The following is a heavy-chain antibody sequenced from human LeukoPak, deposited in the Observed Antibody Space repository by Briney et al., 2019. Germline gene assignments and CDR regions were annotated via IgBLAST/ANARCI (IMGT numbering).Heavy chain of an antibody. CDR3: ARDKATDWFNLRDVWFDP. CDR2: IYTSGST. CDR1: GDSISSYY. J-gene: IGHJ5*02. Sequence: KPSETLSLTCTVSGDSISSYYWSWIRQPAGTGLEWIGRIYTSGSTNYNPSLKSRVTMSVDTSKNQFSLKLSSVTAADTAVYYCARDKATDWFNLRDVWFDPWGQGTLVTVSS. V-gene: IGHV4-4*07. D-gene: IGHD3-9*01.